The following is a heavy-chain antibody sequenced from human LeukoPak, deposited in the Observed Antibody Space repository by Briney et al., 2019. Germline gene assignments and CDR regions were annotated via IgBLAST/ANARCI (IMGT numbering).Heavy chain of an antibody. CDR3: ARDRHWNQGNFDY. D-gene: IGHD1-1*01. Sequence: ASVKVSCKASGYTITGYYIHWVRQAPGQGLEWMGWINPNSGDTNYAQKFQGRVTMTRDTSINTAFMELSWLRSDDTAVYYCARDRHWNQGNFDYWGQGTLVTVSS. J-gene: IGHJ4*02. CDR1: GYTITGYY. V-gene: IGHV1-2*02. CDR2: INPNSGDT.